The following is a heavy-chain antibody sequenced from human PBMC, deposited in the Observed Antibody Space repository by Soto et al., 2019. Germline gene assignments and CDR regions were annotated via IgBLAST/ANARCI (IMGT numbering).Heavy chain of an antibody. CDR2: ILPLFGTT. J-gene: IGHJ4*02. Sequence: QVQLVQSGAAVKKPGSSVKVSCKASGGSFSSYVMNWVRQAPGQGLEWMGGILPLFGTTNYAQQFRGRVTITADESTSTAYMELTGLRSEDTAIYYGAYRGPSMIVAGRLEDWGQGTLVTVSS. CDR3: AYRGPSMIVAGRLED. CDR1: GGSFSSYV. D-gene: IGHD3-22*01. V-gene: IGHV1-69*01.